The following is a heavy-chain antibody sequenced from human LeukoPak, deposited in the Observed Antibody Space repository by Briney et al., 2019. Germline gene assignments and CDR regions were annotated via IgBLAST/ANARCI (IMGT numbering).Heavy chain of an antibody. CDR1: GFTFSSYA. Sequence: PGGSLRLSCAASGFTFSSYAMSWVRQAPGKGLEWVSAISGSGGSTYYADSVKGRFTISRDNSKNTLYLQMNSLRAEDTAVYYCAKMPYYDFWSGYYPTYYFDYWGQGTLVTVSS. J-gene: IGHJ4*02. V-gene: IGHV3-23*01. D-gene: IGHD3-3*01. CDR3: AKMPYYDFWSGYYPTYYFDY. CDR2: ISGSGGST.